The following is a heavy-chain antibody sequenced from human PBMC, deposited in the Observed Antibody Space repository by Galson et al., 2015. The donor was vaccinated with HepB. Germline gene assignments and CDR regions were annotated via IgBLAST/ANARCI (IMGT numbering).Heavy chain of an antibody. CDR3: ARHRSRLGAWFDP. Sequence: TLSLTCTVSGGSISSSSYYWGWIRQPPGKGLEWIGSIYYSGSTYYNPSLKSRVTISVDTSKNQFSLKLSSVTAADTAVYYCARHRSRLGAWFDPWGQGTLVTVSS. D-gene: IGHD5-12*01. CDR2: IYYSGST. J-gene: IGHJ5*02. CDR1: GGSISSSSYY. V-gene: IGHV4-39*01.